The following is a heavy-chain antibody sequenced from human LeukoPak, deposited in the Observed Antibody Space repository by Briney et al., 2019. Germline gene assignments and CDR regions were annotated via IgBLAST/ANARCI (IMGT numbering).Heavy chain of an antibody. CDR1: GGSFSGYY. CDR3: ARGRRHYYGSGSYYNPFDY. D-gene: IGHD3-10*01. CDR2: INHSGST. Sequence: NPSETLSLTCAVYGGSFSGYYWSWIRLPPGKGLEWIGEINHSGSTNYNPSLKSRVTISVDTSKNQFSLKLSSVTAADTAVYYCARGRRHYYGSGSYYNPFDYWGQGTLVTVSS. V-gene: IGHV4-34*01. J-gene: IGHJ4*02.